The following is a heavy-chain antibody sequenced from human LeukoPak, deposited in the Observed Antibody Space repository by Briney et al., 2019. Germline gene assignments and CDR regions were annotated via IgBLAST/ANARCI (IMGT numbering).Heavy chain of an antibody. CDR3: ARDFYNYYGSGSSSTHYFDY. J-gene: IGHJ4*02. V-gene: IGHV1-69*04. CDR1: GGTFSSYA. CDR2: IIPILGIA. D-gene: IGHD3-10*01. Sequence: SVKVSCKASGGTFSSYAISWVRQAPGQGLEWMGGIIPILGIANYAQKFQGRVTITADKSTSTAYMELSSLRSEDTAVYYCARDFYNYYGSGSSSTHYFDYWGQGTLVTVSS.